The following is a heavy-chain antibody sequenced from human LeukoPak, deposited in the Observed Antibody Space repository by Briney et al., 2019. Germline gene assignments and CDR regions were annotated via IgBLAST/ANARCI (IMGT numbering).Heavy chain of an antibody. J-gene: IGHJ6*02. D-gene: IGHD1-1*01. Sequence: ASVKVSCKASGDTFDNSAITWVRQAPGQGLEWMGRIIPILNIPNYAQKLQGRVTIAADKSTSTAYMELSSLRSDDTAVYYCAREKMEVGYYGLDVWGQGTTVTVSS. CDR3: AREKMEVGYYGLDV. CDR2: IIPILNIP. V-gene: IGHV1-69*04. CDR1: GDTFDNSA.